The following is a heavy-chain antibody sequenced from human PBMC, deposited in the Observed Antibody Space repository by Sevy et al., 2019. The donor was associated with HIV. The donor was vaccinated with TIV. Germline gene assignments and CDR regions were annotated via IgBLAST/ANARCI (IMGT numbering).Heavy chain of an antibody. J-gene: IGHJ4*03. CDR1: GFTFSEAW. D-gene: IGHD1-7*01. V-gene: IGHV3-15*01. CDR3: AAGTGTSDFDY. CDR2: IKSKTDAATR. Sequence: GGSLRLSCAASGFTFSEAWMSWVRQAPGKGLEWVGRIKSKTDAATRDFAAPVRGRFSISRDDSANTVYLVMNNLKPEDTGVYYCAAGTGTSDFDYWGHGTLVTVSS.